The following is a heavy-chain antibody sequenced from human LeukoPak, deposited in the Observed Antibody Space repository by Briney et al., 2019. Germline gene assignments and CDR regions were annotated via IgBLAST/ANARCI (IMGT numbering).Heavy chain of an antibody. D-gene: IGHD2-15*01. V-gene: IGHV7-4-1*01. CDR3: AREYCSGGSCYSMFDP. CDR1: GYTFTSYA. J-gene: IGHJ5*02. Sequence: ASVKVSCKASGYTFTSYAMNWVRQAPGQGLEWMGWINTNTGNPTYAQGFTGRFVFSLDTSVSTAYLQICSLKAEDTAVYYCAREYCSGGSCYSMFDPWGQGTPVTVSS. CDR2: INTNTGNP.